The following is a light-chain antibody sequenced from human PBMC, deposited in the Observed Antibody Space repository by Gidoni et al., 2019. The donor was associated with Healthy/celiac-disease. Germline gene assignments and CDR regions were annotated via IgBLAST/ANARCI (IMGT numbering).Light chain of an antibody. V-gene: IGLV3-25*03. J-gene: IGLJ2*01. CDR3: QSADSSGVV. CDR1: ALPKQY. CDR2: KDS. Sequence: SYELTQPPPVSVSPGQTARITCSGDALPKQYAYWYQQKPGQAPVLVIYKDSERPSGIPERFSGSSSGTTVTLTISGVQAEDEADYYCQSADSSGVVFGGGTKLPVL.